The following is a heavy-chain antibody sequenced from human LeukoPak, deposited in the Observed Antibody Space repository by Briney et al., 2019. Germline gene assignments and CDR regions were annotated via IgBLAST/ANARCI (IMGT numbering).Heavy chain of an antibody. CDR3: ARPRATVGATIDY. J-gene: IGHJ4*02. CDR2: IDPSDSYT. CDR1: AYYFASYW. D-gene: IGHD1-26*01. Sequence: GEALKISCKGSAYYFASYWISWVRQMPGKGLEWMGRIDPSDSYTNYSPSFQGQVTISADKSISTAYLQWSSLKASDTAIYYCARPRATVGATIDYWGQGTLVTVSS. V-gene: IGHV5-10-1*04.